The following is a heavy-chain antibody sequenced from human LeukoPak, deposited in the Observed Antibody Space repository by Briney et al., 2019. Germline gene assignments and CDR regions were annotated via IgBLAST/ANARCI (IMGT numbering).Heavy chain of an antibody. V-gene: IGHV1-2*04. CDR2: INPNSGGT. J-gene: IGHJ4*02. D-gene: IGHD6-13*01. CDR1: GYTFTGYY. Sequence: ASVKVPCKASGYTFTGYYMHWVRQAPGQGLEWMGWINPNSGGTNYAQKFQGWVTMTRDTSISTAYMELSRLRSDDTAVYYCARAGRAIAASPGFDYWGQGTLVTVSS. CDR3: ARAGRAIAASPGFDY.